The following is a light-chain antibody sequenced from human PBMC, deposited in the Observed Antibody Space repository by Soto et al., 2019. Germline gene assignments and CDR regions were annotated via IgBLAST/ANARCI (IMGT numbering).Light chain of an antibody. CDR2: AAS. Sequence: SHGPLSPSSLSASVGDRVSITCRTSQGIRSALGWYQQKPGKAPKLLIYAASTLQSGVPSRFSGSGSGRDFTLTISSLQPEDFATYYCLQYYAFSWAFGQGTKVDIK. V-gene: IGKV1-6*01. J-gene: IGKJ1*01. CDR3: LQYYAFSWA. CDR1: QGIRSA.